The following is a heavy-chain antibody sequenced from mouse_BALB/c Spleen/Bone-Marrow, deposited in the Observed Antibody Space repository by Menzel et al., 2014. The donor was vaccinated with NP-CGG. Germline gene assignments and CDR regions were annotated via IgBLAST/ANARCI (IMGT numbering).Heavy chain of an antibody. CDR1: GYAFSSSW. CDR2: IYPGDGDT. D-gene: IGHD2-1*01. CDR3: ARGGNYRFDY. V-gene: IGHV1-82*01. J-gene: IGHJ2*01. Sequence: QVQLQQSGPELVKPGASVKISCKASGYAFSSSWMNWVKRRPGQGLEWIGRIYPGDGDTNYNGKFKGKATLTADKSSSTAYMQLSSLTSVDSAVYFCARGGNYRFDYWGQGTTLTVSS.